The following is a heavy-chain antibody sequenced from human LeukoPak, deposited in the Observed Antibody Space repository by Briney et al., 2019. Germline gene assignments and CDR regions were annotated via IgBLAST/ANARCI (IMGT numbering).Heavy chain of an antibody. J-gene: IGHJ4*02. CDR3: ARLSMVSS. V-gene: IGHV4-38-2*02. Sequence: PSETLSLTCTVSGYSISSGYYWGWIRQPPGKGLEWIGSIYYSGSTYYNPSLKSRVTISVDTSKNQFSLKLSSVTAADTAVYYCARLSMVSSWGQGTLVTVSS. D-gene: IGHD5-18*01. CDR1: GYSISSGYY. CDR2: IYYSGST.